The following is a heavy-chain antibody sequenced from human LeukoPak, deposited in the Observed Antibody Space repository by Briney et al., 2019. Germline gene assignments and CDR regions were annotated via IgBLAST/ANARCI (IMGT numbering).Heavy chain of an antibody. D-gene: IGHD6-13*01. CDR2: ISSSGSTI. Sequence: GGSLRLSCAASGFTFSDYYMSWIRQAPGKGLEWVSYISSSGSTIYYADSVKGRFTISRDNAKNSLYLQMNSLRAEDTAVYYCARDHIAAAGTLPPYYYYMDVWGKGTTVTVSS. CDR1: GFTFSDYY. J-gene: IGHJ6*03. CDR3: ARDHIAAAGTLPPYYYYMDV. V-gene: IGHV3-11*04.